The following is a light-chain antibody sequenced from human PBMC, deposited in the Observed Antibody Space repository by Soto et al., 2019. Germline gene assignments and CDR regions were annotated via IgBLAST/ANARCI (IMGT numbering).Light chain of an antibody. CDR3: QQYTAWPLT. J-gene: IGKJ4*01. CDR2: FAS. Sequence: IVMTQSPVTLSVSPGEKATLSCRASQTVYNNLAWYQQKPGQAPRLLVYFASTRATGIPARFSGSGSGTEFSFTISSLQSEDFALYYCQQYTAWPLTFGGGTKVETK. CDR1: QTVYNN. V-gene: IGKV3-15*01.